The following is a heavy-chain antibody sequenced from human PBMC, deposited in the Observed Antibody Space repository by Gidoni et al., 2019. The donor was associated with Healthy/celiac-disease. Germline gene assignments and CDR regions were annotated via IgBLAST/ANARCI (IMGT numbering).Heavy chain of an antibody. CDR2: ISSSSSTI. V-gene: IGHV3-48*01. D-gene: IGHD2-2*01. CDR3: ARDQGYCSSTSCYVYYYGMDV. CDR1: GFTFSSSS. Sequence: EVQLVASGGGLVQPGGSLRLSCAASGFTFSSSSMHWVRQAPGKGLEWGSYISSSSSTIYYADSVKGRFTISRDNAKNSLYLQMNSLRAEDTAVYYCARDQGYCSSTSCYVYYYGMDVWGQGTTVTVSS. J-gene: IGHJ6*02.